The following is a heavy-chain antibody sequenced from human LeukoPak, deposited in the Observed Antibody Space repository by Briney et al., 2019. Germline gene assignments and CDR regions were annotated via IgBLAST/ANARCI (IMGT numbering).Heavy chain of an antibody. Sequence: SETLSLTCTVSGXSISSYYWSWTRQPPGKGLEWIGYIYYSGSTNYNPSLKSRVTISVDTSKNQFSLKLSSVTAADTAVYYCAREIGPNYYDSSGYYFDYWGQGTLVTVSS. V-gene: IGHV4-59*01. CDR2: IYYSGST. CDR3: AREIGPNYYDSSGYYFDY. J-gene: IGHJ4*02. D-gene: IGHD3-22*01. CDR1: GXSISSYY.